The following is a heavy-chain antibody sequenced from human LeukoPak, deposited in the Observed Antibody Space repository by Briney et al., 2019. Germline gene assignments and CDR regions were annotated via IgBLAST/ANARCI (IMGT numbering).Heavy chain of an antibody. J-gene: IGHJ6*02. CDR1: GFTFSSYA. V-gene: IGHV3-30*14. D-gene: IGHD6-13*01. Sequence: GGSLRLSCAASGFTFSSYAMHWVRQAPGKGLEWVAVISYDGSNKYYADSVKGRFTISRDNSKNTLYLQMNSLRAEDTAVYYCARDNLYSPPLAAAGLAVGYGMDVWGQGTTVTVSS. CDR2: ISYDGSNK. CDR3: ARDNLYSPPLAAAGLAVGYGMDV.